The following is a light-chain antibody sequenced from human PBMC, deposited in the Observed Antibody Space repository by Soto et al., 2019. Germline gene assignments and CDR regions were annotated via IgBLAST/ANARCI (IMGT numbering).Light chain of an antibody. Sequence: DVQLTQSPSSLSASIGDSVTITCRATQNIGDFLNWYQQKPGKAPNLVMYNASNLPRGVPPRFSGSRSGTDFTLTSRDLRPDDFATYFCHETSTVPHTFGLGTSLE. CDR3: HETSTVPHT. CDR1: QNIGDF. V-gene: IGKV1-39*01. J-gene: IGKJ2*01. CDR2: NAS.